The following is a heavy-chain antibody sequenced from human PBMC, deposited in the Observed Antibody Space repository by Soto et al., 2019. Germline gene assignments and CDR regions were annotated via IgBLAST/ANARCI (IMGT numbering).Heavy chain of an antibody. V-gene: IGHV1-69*01. D-gene: IGHD2-8*01. CDR1: GDSFTNYA. Sequence: QVLLVQSGAEMKQPGSSVSVSCKASGDSFTNYAFTWVRQAPGQGPEWLGGIILALGTPLYSQRFQGRLTITADESSSTVYMELGSLRLDDTAVYYCGRYCTNTKCRGGYYLDLWGQGTLLTVSS. J-gene: IGHJ5*02. CDR3: GRYCTNTKCRGGYYLDL. CDR2: IILALGTP.